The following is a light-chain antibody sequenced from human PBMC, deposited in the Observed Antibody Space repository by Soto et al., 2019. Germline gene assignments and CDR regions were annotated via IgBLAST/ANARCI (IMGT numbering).Light chain of an antibody. V-gene: IGKV1-5*01. CDR2: DVS. CDR3: QQYYSYPLT. CDR1: QSFSTW. Sequence: DIQMTQSPSTLSASVGDRVTITCRASQSFSTWLAWYQQKPGRAPNLLIYDVSSLESGVPSRFSGSGSGTDFTLTISSLQPDDFATYYCQQYYSYPLTFGGGTTVEIK. J-gene: IGKJ4*01.